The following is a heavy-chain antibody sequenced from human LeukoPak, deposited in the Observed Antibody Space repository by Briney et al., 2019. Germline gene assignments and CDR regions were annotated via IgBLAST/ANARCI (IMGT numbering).Heavy chain of an antibody. CDR3: AKDSSSCSWVDGSDI. D-gene: IGHD6-13*01. CDR1: GFTVSSND. J-gene: IGHJ3*02. V-gene: IGHV3-23*01. Sequence: GGSLRLSCAASGFTVSSNDINWVRQAPGKGLEWVSAISGSGGTTYYADSVKGRFTISRDNSKNTLYLQMNSLRAEDTAVYYCAKDSSSCSWVDGSDIWGQGTMVTVSS. CDR2: ISGSGGTT.